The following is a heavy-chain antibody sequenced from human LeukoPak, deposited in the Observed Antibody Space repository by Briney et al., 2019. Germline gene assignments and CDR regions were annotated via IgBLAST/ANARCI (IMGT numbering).Heavy chain of an antibody. J-gene: IGHJ3*02. CDR1: GFTFSSYA. Sequence: PGRSLRLSCAASGFTFSSYAMHWVRQAPGKGLEWVAVISYDGSNKYYADSVKGRFTISRDNSKNTLYLQMNSLRAEDTAVYYCARQYYDSSGGAFDIWGQGTTVTVSS. V-gene: IGHV3-30*04. CDR3: ARQYYDSSGGAFDI. CDR2: ISYDGSNK. D-gene: IGHD3-22*01.